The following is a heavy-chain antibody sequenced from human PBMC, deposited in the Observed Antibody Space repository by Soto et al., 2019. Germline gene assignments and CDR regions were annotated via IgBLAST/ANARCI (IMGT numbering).Heavy chain of an antibody. CDR3: AHIVVAGLGYYFDY. D-gene: IGHD6-19*01. CDR2: IYWDDDK. CDR1: GFSRSSTRMA. J-gene: IGHJ4*02. V-gene: IGHV2-5*02. Sequence: QITLKESGPTLVKPTQTLTLTCTFSGFSRSSTRMAVGWIRQPPGKALEWLALIYWDDDKRYTPFLKSRLTLAKDTSKNQVVLTMSNMDPVDTARYYCAHIVVAGLGYYFDYWGQGTLVTVS.